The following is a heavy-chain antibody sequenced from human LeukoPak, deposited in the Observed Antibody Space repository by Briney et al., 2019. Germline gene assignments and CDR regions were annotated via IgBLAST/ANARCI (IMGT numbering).Heavy chain of an antibody. V-gene: IGHV3-53*04. Sequence: GGSLRLSCAASGFTVSSNYMSWVRQAPGKGLEWVSVIYSGGSTYYADSVKGRFTISRHNSKNTLYLQMNSLRAEDTAVYYCARGEQWPYYYHYGMDVWGQGTTVTVSS. CDR3: ARGEQWPYYYHYGMDV. CDR2: IYSGGST. CDR1: GFTVSSNY. D-gene: IGHD6-19*01. J-gene: IGHJ6*02.